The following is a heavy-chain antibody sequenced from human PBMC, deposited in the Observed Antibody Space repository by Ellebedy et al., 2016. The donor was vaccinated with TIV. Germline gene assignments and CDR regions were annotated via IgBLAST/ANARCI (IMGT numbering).Heavy chain of an antibody. D-gene: IGHD1-1*01. CDR2: IYYSGST. J-gene: IGHJ5*02. CDR3: ARQDVQNPDNWFDP. V-gene: IGHV4-39*01. Sequence: MPSETLSLTCTVSGGSISSSSYYWGWIRQPPGKGLEWIGSIYYSGSTYYNPSLKSRVTISVDTSKNQFSLKLSSVTAADTAVYYCARQDVQNPDNWFDPWGQGTLVTVSS. CDR1: GGSISSSSYY.